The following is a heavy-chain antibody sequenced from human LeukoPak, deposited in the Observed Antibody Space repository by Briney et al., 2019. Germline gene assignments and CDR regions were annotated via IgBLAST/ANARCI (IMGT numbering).Heavy chain of an antibody. CDR1: GGSISSYY. CDR3: ARGSGELPIDY. D-gene: IGHD3-10*01. Sequence: ASETLSLTCTVSGGSISSYYWSWIRQPPGKGLEWIGYIYYSGSTNYNPSHKSRVTISVDTSKNQFSLKLSSVTAADTAVYYCARGSGELPIDYWGQGTLVTVSS. V-gene: IGHV4-59*01. J-gene: IGHJ4*02. CDR2: IYYSGST.